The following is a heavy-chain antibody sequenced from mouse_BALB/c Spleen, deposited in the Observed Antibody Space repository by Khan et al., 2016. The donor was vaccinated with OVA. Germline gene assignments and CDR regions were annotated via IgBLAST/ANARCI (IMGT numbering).Heavy chain of an antibody. V-gene: IGHV9-3-1*01. CDR2: INTYTGEP. D-gene: IGHD2-10*01. J-gene: IGHJ4*01. CDR1: GYTFTKSG. Sequence: QIQLVQSGPELKKPGETVKISCKASGYTFTKSGMNWVKQAPGKGLKWMGWINTYTGEPTYADDFKGRIAFSLETSDSTAYLQINNRKNEDTATYFCARRPYFSYAMDNWGQGTSVTVSS. CDR3: ARRPYFSYAMDN.